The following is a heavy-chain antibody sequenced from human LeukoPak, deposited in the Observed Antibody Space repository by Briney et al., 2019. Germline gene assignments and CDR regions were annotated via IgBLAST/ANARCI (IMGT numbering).Heavy chain of an antibody. CDR1: GFTFNSYS. CDR3: ARDGYYYGSGSYYKVDFDY. D-gene: IGHD3-10*01. V-gene: IGHV3-48*01. J-gene: IGHJ4*02. CDR2: ISSRSSTI. Sequence: GGSLRLSYAASGFTFNSYSMNWFRQAPGKGLEWVSYISSRSSTIYYADSVKGRFTISRDNAKNSLYLQMNSLRAEDTAVYYCARDGYYYGSGSYYKVDFDYWGQGTLVTVSS.